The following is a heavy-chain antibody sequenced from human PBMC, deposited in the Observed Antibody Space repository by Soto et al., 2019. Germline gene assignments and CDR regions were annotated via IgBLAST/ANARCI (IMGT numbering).Heavy chain of an antibody. V-gene: IGHV4-38-2*01. D-gene: IGHD4-17*01. J-gene: IGHJ4*02. CDR2: IYHSGSI. CDR3: ALLKGGAIYGDYAAD. Sequence: PSETLSLTCAVSGYSISSGYYWGWIRQPPGKGLEWIGHIYHSGSIYYNPPLKSRVTISVDTSKNRFSLRLTSVTAADTAIFYCALLKGGAIYGDYAADWGQGTLVTVSS. CDR1: GYSISSGYY.